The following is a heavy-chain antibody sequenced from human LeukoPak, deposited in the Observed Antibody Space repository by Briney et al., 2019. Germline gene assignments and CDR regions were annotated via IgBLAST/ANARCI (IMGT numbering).Heavy chain of an antibody. CDR2: VNPSGGAT. CDR3: ATYTSAIQYFLY. V-gene: IGHV1-2*02. J-gene: IGHJ4*02. CDR1: GYSFTDYY. Sequence: ASVKVSCKASGYSFTDYYIHWERQAPGQGPEWMGWVNPSGGATKYAQKFQDRVTMTRDTSISTAYLELSGLTSDDTAVYYCATYTSAIQYFLYWGLGTLVIVSS. D-gene: IGHD6-19*01.